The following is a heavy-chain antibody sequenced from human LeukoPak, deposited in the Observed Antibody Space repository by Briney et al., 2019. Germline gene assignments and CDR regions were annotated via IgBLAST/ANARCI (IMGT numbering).Heavy chain of an antibody. V-gene: IGHV4-59*11. Sequence: SETLSLTCTVGGGSLSGHYWGWLRQPPGKGLELVGHIYYTGTTFYNPSLNSRVTITLDTSRNQFSLRLTSVIAADTAVYYCARFSWGCSTASCYLTNWGQGTLVTVSS. D-gene: IGHD2-2*01. J-gene: IGHJ4*02. CDR3: ARFSWGCSTASCYLTN. CDR2: IYYTGTT. CDR1: GGSLSGHY.